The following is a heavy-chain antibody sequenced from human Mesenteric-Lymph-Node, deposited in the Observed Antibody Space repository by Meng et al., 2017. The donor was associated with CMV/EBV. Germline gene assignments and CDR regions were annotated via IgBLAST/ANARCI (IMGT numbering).Heavy chain of an antibody. CDR1: GGSVSSESYY. Sequence: SETLSLTCTVSGGSVSSESYYWNWIRQPPGKGLEWIGYVYYSGSTKYNPSLKSRVTISADTSKNQFSLKLTSVTAADTAVYYCARAVAGTFGYWGQGTLVTVSS. D-gene: IGHD6-19*01. CDR3: ARAVAGTFGY. V-gene: IGHV4-61*01. J-gene: IGHJ4*02. CDR2: VYYSGST.